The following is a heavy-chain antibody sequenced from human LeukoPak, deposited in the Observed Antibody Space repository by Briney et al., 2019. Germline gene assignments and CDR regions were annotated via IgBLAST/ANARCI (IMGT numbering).Heavy chain of an antibody. CDR2: MNPNSGNT. CDR1: GYTFTGYY. Sequence: ASVKVSCKASGYTFTGYYMHWVRQAPGQGLEWMGWMNPNSGNTGYAQKFQGRVTMTRNTSISTAYMELSSLRSEDTAVYYCARGPVATIGWFDPWGQGTLVTVSS. V-gene: IGHV1-8*02. D-gene: IGHD5-12*01. J-gene: IGHJ5*02. CDR3: ARGPVATIGWFDP.